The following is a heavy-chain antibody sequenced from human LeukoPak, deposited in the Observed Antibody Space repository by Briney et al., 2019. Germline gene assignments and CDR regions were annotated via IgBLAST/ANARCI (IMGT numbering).Heavy chain of an antibody. CDR2: IKFDGSVT. CDR1: GFTFSSYW. Sequence: GGSLRLSCAASGFTFSSYWMHWVRQAPGKGLVWVSRIKFDGSVTTYADSVKGRFTISRDNAKNTLYLQMNSLRAEDTALYYCAGGRGASYYDYWGQGTLVTVSS. CDR3: AGGRGASYYDY. D-gene: IGHD4/OR15-4a*01. V-gene: IGHV3-74*01. J-gene: IGHJ4*02.